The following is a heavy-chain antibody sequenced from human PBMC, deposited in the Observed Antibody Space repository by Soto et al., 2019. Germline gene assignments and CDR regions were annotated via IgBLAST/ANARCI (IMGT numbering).Heavy chain of an antibody. J-gene: IGHJ5*02. CDR1: GYTFTSYA. CDR3: ARDGGVQARFDP. V-gene: IGHV1-3*01. D-gene: IGHD2-8*02. Sequence: ASVKVSCKASGYTFTSYAMQWVRQAPGQRPEWMGWINAGNGNTKYSQKFQGRVTMTTDTSTSTAYMELRSLRSDDTAVYYCARDGGVQARFDPWGQGTLVTVSS. CDR2: INAGNGNT.